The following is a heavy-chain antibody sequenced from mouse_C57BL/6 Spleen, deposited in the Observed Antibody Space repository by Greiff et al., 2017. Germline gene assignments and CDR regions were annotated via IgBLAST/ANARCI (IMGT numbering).Heavy chain of an antibody. CDR2: ILPGSGST. Sequence: QVQLQQSGAELMKPGASVKLSCKATGYTFTGYWIEWVKQRPGHGLEWIGEILPGSGSTNYNEKFKGKATFTADTSSNTAYMQLSSLTTEDSAIYYCARMGAYYSNYRFAYWGQGTLVTVSA. CDR1: GYTFTGYW. D-gene: IGHD2-5*01. J-gene: IGHJ3*01. CDR3: ARMGAYYSNYRFAY. V-gene: IGHV1-9*01.